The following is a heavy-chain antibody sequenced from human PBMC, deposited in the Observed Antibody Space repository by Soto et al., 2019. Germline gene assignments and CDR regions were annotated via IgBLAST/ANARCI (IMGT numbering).Heavy chain of an antibody. J-gene: IGHJ6*02. CDR1: GFTFSSYA. D-gene: IGHD2-2*01. CDR2: ISYDGSNK. Sequence: QVQLVESGGGVVQPGRSLRLSCAASGFTFSSYAMHWVRQAPGKGLEWVAVISYDGSNKYYADSVKGRFTISRDNSKNTLYLQMNSLRGEDTAVYYCARDYCSSTSCDYYGMDVWGQGTTVTVSS. CDR3: ARDYCSSTSCDYYGMDV. V-gene: IGHV3-30-3*01.